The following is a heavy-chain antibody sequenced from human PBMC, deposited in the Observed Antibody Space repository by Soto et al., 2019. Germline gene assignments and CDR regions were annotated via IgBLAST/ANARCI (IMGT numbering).Heavy chain of an antibody. CDR3: ARGYCSGGSCYSGDLFDY. CDR2: ISSSSSTI. J-gene: IGHJ4*02. V-gene: IGHV3-48*02. Sequence: EVQLVESGGGLVQPGGSLSLSCAASGFTFSSYSMNWVRQAPGKGLEWVSYISSSSSTIYYADSVKGRFTISRDNAKNSLYLQMNRLRDEDTAVYYCARGYCSGGSCYSGDLFDYWGQGTLVTVSS. D-gene: IGHD2-15*01. CDR1: GFTFSSYS.